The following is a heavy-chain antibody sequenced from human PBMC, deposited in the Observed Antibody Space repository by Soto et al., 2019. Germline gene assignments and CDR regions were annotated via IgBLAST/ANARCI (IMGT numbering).Heavy chain of an antibody. V-gene: IGHV4-34*01. Sequence: QVQLQQWGAGLLKPSETLSLTCAVNGGSFTGYDWSWARQPPGKGLEWIGEVKDGGVTNYSPSLRSRVTISSDAPKKQFSLKVTSVTAADTAVYYCTRGQEGVVATHWDQGTLVTVSS. D-gene: IGHD5-12*01. CDR2: VKDGGVT. CDR1: GGSFTGYD. CDR3: TRGQEGVVATH. J-gene: IGHJ4*02.